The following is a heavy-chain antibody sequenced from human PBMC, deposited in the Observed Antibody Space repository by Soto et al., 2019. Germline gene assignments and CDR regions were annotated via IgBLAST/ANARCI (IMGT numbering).Heavy chain of an antibody. CDR1: GFNFSSYI. CDR3: ATGXEVVSASGGMAV. V-gene: IGHV3-30-3*01. J-gene: IGHJ6*02. D-gene: IGHD2-15*01. Sequence: QVQLVESGGGVVQPGRSLRLSYAASGFNFSSYIMYWVRQAPGKGLEWVAAISEDGSNKYYAESVKGRFTIRRDNAKNTLXLXKXSXXAEXXAVYYCATGXEVVSASGGMAVWGQGTTITFSS. CDR2: ISEDGSNK.